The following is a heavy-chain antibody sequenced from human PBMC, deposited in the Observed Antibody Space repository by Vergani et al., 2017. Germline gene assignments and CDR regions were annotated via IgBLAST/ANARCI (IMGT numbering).Heavy chain of an antibody. CDR2: IYYSGST. D-gene: IGHD3-22*01. CDR1: GGSISSYY. Sequence: QVQLQESGPGLVKPSETLSLTCTVSGGSISSYYWSWIRQPPGKGLEWIGYIYYSGSTNYNPSLKSRVTISVDTSKNQFSLKLSSVTAADTAVYYCARGVLADSSGFTNWFDPWGQGTLVTVSS. V-gene: IGHV4-59*01. J-gene: IGHJ5*02. CDR3: ARGVLADSSGFTNWFDP.